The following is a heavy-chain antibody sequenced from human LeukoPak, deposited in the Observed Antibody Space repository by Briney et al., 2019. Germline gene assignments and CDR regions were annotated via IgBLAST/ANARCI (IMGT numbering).Heavy chain of an antibody. CDR2: ISGSGVST. Sequence: PGGSLRLSCAASGFTFSSYAMTWVRQAPGKGQEWVSSISGSGVSTYYADSVKGRFTISRDNSKNTLYLQMNSLRVVDTAVYYCAKESRGDIWGQGTMITVSS. V-gene: IGHV3-23*01. J-gene: IGHJ3*02. CDR1: GFTFSSYA. CDR3: AKESRGDI.